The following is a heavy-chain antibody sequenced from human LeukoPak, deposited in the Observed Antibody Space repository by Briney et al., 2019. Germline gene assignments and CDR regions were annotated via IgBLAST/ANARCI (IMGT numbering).Heavy chain of an antibody. Sequence: SETLSLTCTVSGDSFTSVTEYWAWIRQPPGKGLEWIASGDYSGGTYYNPSLESRVAISADTSKNQFSLKVSSVTAADTAVYYCAGVRSSSSLSPWYFDLWGRGTLVTVSS. J-gene: IGHJ2*01. CDR3: AGVRSSSSLSPWYFDL. CDR1: GDSFTSVTEY. V-gene: IGHV4-39*07. D-gene: IGHD6-13*01. CDR2: GDYSGGT.